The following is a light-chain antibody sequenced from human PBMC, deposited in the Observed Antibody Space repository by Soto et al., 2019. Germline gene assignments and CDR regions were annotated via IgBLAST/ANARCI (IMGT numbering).Light chain of an antibody. CDR1: QSVGNN. CDR3: QQYNKWPLFT. Sequence: EILMTQSPATLSVSPGERATLSCRASQSVGNNLAWYQQRPAQAPRLLIYGASTRATGIPARFSGSGSGTEFTLTINILHSEYFALYYCQQYNKWPLFTFGPGTRVDIK. V-gene: IGKV3-15*01. CDR2: GAS. J-gene: IGKJ3*01.